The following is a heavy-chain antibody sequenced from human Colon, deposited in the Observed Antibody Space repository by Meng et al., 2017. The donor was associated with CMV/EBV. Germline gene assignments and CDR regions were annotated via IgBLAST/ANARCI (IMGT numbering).Heavy chain of an antibody. CDR3: ESRGCTGRHGYKFLTS. Sequence: GGSRSRSNYWNLGREPPGKGMEWIGETYNSGSPTYNPYLKSRVTISVDKSRNHFSLNLRYVTAADKDVYYCESRGCTGRHGYKFLTSWGQGTLVTVSS. V-gene: IGHV4-4*02. J-gene: IGHJ4*02. CDR2: TYNSGSP. CDR1: GGSRSRSNY. D-gene: IGHD2-8*02.